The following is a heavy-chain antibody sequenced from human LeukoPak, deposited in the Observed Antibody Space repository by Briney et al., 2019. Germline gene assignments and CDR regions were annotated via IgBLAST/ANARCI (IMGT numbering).Heavy chain of an antibody. V-gene: IGHV3-7*01. D-gene: IGHD3-3*01. J-gene: IGHJ3*02. CDR3: AREASIAITIFGVLGAFDI. CDR2: IKQDGSEK. Sequence: PGGSLRLSCAASGFTFSSYWMSWVRQAPGKGLEWVANIKQDGSEKYYVDSVKGRFTISRDNAKNSLYLQMNSLRAEDTAVYYCAREASIAITIFGVLGAFDIWGQGTMVTVSS. CDR1: GFTFSSYW.